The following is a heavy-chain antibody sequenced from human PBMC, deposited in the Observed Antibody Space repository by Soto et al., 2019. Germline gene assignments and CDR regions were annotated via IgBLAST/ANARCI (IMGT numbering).Heavy chain of an antibody. V-gene: IGHV1-69*01. D-gene: IGHD2-2*01. CDR3: ARSQGSSTSLEIYYYYYYGMDV. Sequence: QVQLVQSGAEVKKPGSSVEVYCKASGGTFSSYAISWVRQAPGQGLEWMGGIIPIPGTANYAQKFQGRVTITADESTSTACMELSSLRSEDTAVYYCARSQGSSTSLEIYYYYYYGMDVWGQGTTVTVSS. CDR2: IIPIPGTA. J-gene: IGHJ6*02. CDR1: GGTFSSYA.